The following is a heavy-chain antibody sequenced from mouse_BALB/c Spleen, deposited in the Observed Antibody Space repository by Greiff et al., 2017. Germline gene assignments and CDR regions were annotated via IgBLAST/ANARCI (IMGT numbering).Heavy chain of an antibody. D-gene: IGHD2-3*01. Sequence: VQLQQSGPELVKPGASVKMSCKASGYTFTSYVMHWVKQKPGQGLEWIGYINPYNDGTKYNEKFKGKATLTSDKSSSTAYMGLSSLTSADSAVYYCARSGGYYGYYFDYWGQGTTLTVSS. CDR3: ARSGGYYGYYFDY. V-gene: IGHV1-14*01. CDR1: GYTFTSYV. CDR2: INPYNDGT. J-gene: IGHJ2*01.